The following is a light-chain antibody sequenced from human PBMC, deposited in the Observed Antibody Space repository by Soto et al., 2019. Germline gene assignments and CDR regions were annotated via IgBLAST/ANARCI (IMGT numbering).Light chain of an antibody. CDR1: SSNIGSNY. V-gene: IGLV1-51*01. Sequence: QSVLTQPPSASGTPGQRVTISCSGSSSNIGSNYVYWYQQLPGTAPKLLIYDNNKRPSGIPDRFSGSKSGTSATLGITGLQTGDEADYYCGTWDSSLSAVVFGGGTKLTVL. J-gene: IGLJ2*01. CDR2: DNN. CDR3: GTWDSSLSAVV.